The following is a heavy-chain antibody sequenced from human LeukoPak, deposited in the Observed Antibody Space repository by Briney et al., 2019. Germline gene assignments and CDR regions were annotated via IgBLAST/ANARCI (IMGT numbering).Heavy chain of an antibody. Sequence: GGSLRLSCVASEFTVRSNYMTWVRQAPGKGLEWVSILHTGGNTYNADSVKGRFTISRDDSKNTVYLQMNSLRAEDTAVYYCARVRITMLRGRNDFYYMDVWGKGTTVIVT. CDR1: EFTVRSNY. V-gene: IGHV3-53*01. CDR2: LHTGGNT. CDR3: ARVRITMLRGRNDFYYMDV. D-gene: IGHD3-10*01. J-gene: IGHJ6*03.